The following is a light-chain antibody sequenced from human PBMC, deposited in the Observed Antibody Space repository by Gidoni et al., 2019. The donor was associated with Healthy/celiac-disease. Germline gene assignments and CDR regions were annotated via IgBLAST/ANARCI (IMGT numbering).Light chain of an antibody. Sequence: SSELTQDPAVYVALGQTVRITCQGDSLRSYYASWYQQKPGQAPVLVIYGKNNRPSGIPDRCSGSSSGNTASLTITGAQAEDEADYYCNSRDSSGNHLDVFGTGTKVTVL. CDR2: GKN. V-gene: IGLV3-19*01. CDR3: NSRDSSGNHLDV. CDR1: SLRSYY. J-gene: IGLJ1*01.